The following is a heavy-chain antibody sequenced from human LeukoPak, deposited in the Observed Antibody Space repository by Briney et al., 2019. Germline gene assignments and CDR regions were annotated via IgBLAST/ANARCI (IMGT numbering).Heavy chain of an antibody. CDR3: ARQGSSWYFDL. CDR1: GGSMTSSSYY. J-gene: IGHJ2*01. D-gene: IGHD6-13*01. CDR2: IYYSGST. V-gene: IGHV4-39*01. Sequence: SETLSLTCTVSGGSMTSSSYYWRWIRQPPGKGLEWIGSIYYSGSTYYNPSLKSRVTISVDTSKNQFSLKLSSVTAADTAVYYCARQGSSWYFDLGRRGTLVTVSS.